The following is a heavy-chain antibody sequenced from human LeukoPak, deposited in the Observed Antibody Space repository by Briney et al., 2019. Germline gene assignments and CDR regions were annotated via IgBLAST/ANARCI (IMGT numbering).Heavy chain of an antibody. Sequence: PSETLSLTCTVPGGSISSYYWSWIRQPPRKGLEWIGYIYYSGSTNYNPSLKSRVTISVDTSKNQFSLKLSSVTAADTAVYYCARGDYDILTGYYSDYWGQGTLVTVSS. CDR1: GGSISSYY. CDR2: IYYSGST. V-gene: IGHV4-59*01. CDR3: ARGDYDILTGYYSDY. D-gene: IGHD3-9*01. J-gene: IGHJ4*02.